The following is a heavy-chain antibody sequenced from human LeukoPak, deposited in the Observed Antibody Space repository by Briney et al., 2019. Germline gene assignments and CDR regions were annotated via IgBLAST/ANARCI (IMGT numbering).Heavy chain of an antibody. D-gene: IGHD1-26*01. V-gene: IGHV4-59*12. CDR2: IYYSGST. Sequence: PSETLSLTCTVSGGSISSYYWSWIRQPPGKGLEWIGYIYYSGSTNYNPSLKSRVTISVDTSKNQFSLKLSSVTAADTAVYYCARFAWELLEFDYWGQGTLVTVSS. CDR3: ARFAWELLEFDY. J-gene: IGHJ4*02. CDR1: GGSISSYY.